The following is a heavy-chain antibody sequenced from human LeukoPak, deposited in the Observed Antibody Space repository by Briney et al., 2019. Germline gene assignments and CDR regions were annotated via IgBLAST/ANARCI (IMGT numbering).Heavy chain of an antibody. J-gene: IGHJ4*02. CDR2: ISYDGSNK. Sequence: GGSLRLSCAASGFTFSSYGMHWGRRAPGKGLEWGAVISYDGSNKYYADSVKGRFTISRDNSKNTLYLQMNSLKAEDTAVYYCAKAPRGAEAFDYWGQGTLVTVSS. CDR3: AKAPRGAEAFDY. V-gene: IGHV3-30*18. CDR1: GFTFSSYG. D-gene: IGHD1-26*01.